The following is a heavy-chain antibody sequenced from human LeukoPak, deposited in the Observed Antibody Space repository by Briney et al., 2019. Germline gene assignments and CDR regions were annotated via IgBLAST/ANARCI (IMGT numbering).Heavy chain of an antibody. D-gene: IGHD2-21*02. CDR1: GGSISSGGYS. J-gene: IGHJ4*02. V-gene: IGHV4-30-2*01. CDR3: ARGVVTAILDYFDY. CDR2: IYHSGST. Sequence: SETLSLTCTVSGGSISSGGYSWSWIRQPPGNGLEWIGYIYHSGSTYYNPSLKSRVTISVDRSKNQFSLKLSSVTAADTAVFYCARGVVTAILDYFDYWGQGTLVTVSS.